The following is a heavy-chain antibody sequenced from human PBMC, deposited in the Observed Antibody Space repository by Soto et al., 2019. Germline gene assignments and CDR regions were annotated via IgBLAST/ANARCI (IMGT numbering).Heavy chain of an antibody. CDR3: ARDQDFWSGYSNNYYYGMDV. Sequence: ASVKVSCKASGYTFTSYGISWVRQAPGQGLEWLGWISAYNDNTNYAQKLQGRVTMTTDTSTSTAYMELRSLRSDDTAVYYCARDQDFWSGYSNNYYYGMDVWGQGTTVTVSS. D-gene: IGHD3-3*01. V-gene: IGHV1-18*01. J-gene: IGHJ6*02. CDR1: GYTFTSYG. CDR2: ISAYNDNT.